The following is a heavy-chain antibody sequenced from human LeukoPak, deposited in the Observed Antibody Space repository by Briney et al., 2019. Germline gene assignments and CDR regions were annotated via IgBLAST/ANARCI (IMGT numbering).Heavy chain of an antibody. CDR2: INAGNGNT. CDR1: GYTFTSYA. V-gene: IGHV1-3*01. D-gene: IGHD3-10*01. J-gene: IGHJ4*02. Sequence: GASVKVSCKASGYTFTSYAMHWVRQAPGQRLEWMGWINAGNGNTKYSQKFQGRVTITRDTSASTAYMELSSLRSEDTAVYYCARDRVPLLWFGELLNFDYWGQGTLVTVSS. CDR3: ARDRVPLLWFGELLNFDY.